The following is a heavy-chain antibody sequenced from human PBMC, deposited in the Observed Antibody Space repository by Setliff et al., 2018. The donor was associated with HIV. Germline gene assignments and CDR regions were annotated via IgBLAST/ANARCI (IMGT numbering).Heavy chain of an antibody. CDR2: INHSGKT. J-gene: IGHJ4*02. CDR3: VTSSSWSSRLNF. Sequence: SETLSLTCSVSGDSISNNKYYWSWIRQPPGKGLEWTGEINHSGKTNYNPSLKSRVTISVDTSKNQFSLKVTSVTAADTAVYYCVTSSSWSSRLNFWGQGMLVTVSS. D-gene: IGHD6-13*01. V-gene: IGHV4-39*07. CDR1: GDSISNNKYY.